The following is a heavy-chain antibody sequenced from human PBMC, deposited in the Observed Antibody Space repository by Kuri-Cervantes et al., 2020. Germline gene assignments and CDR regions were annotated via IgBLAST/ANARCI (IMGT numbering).Heavy chain of an antibody. CDR3: VRHTYIQMCYFQT. D-gene: IGHD5-18*01. J-gene: IGHJ1*01. CDR2: VLYRGNT. CDR1: GGSFRGYY. V-gene: IGHV4-34*12. Sequence: SQTLSLTCEVSGGSFRGYYWSWIRQTPGKGLEWVASVLYRGNTYYSPSLKRRVTISVDASNNQFSLRLNSVTAADTAIYYCVRHTYIQMCYFQTWGQGTLVTVSS.